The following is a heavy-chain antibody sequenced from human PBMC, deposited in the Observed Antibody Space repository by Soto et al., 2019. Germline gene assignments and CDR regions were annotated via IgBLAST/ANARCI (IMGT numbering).Heavy chain of an antibody. D-gene: IGHD2-15*01. V-gene: IGHV1-24*01. CDR3: ATLSVGTADYFDY. CDR2: FDPEDGET. CDR1: GYTLTELS. J-gene: IGHJ4*02. Sequence: ASVKVSCKVSGYTLTELSIHWVRQPPGKGLEWMGGFDPEDGETIYAQKFQGRVIMTEDTSTDTAYMELSSLRSEDTAVYYCATLSVGTADYFDYWGQGTLVTVSS.